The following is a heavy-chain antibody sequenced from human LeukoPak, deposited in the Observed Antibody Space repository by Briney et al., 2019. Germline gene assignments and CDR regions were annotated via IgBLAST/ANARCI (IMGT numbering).Heavy chain of an antibody. V-gene: IGHV3-48*03. Sequence: GGSLRLSCAASGFTFSSYEMNWVRQAPGKGLEWVSYISSSGSTIYYADSVKGRFTISRDNSKNTLYLQMNSLGAEDTAVYYCAKLLNDYGDYYFDYWGQGTLVTVSS. CDR3: AKLLNDYGDYYFDY. CDR2: ISSSGSTI. CDR1: GFTFSSYE. D-gene: IGHD4-17*01. J-gene: IGHJ4*02.